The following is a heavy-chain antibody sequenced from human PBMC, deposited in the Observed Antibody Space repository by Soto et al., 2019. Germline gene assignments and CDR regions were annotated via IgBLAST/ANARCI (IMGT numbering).Heavy chain of an antibody. CDR3: AKDPNRDCTFFDY. Sequence: EVQLLESGGGLVQPGGSLRLSCAASGFTFSSYAMSWVRQAPGKGLEWVSAISGSGGSTYYADSVKGRFTISRDNSKNTLYLQLNSLRAEDTAVYYCAKDPNRDCTFFDYWGQGTLVTVSS. D-gene: IGHD2-21*02. CDR1: GFTFSSYA. J-gene: IGHJ4*02. V-gene: IGHV3-23*01. CDR2: ISGSGGST.